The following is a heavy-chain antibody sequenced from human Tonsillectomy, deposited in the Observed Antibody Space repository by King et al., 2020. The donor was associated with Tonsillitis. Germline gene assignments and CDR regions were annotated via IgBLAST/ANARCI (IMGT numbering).Heavy chain of an antibody. CDR1: GFTFSSYA. CDR2: ISGSGGST. D-gene: IGHD2-15*01. CDR3: AKDCSGGSCSEGAFDY. V-gene: IGHV3-23*04. J-gene: IGHJ4*02. Sequence: VQLVESGGGLVQPGGSLRLSCAASGFTFSSYAMSWVRQAPGKGLEWVSAISGSGGSTYYADSVKGRFTISRDNSKNTLYLQMNSLRAEDTAVYYCAKDCSGGSCSEGAFDYWGQGTLVTVSS.